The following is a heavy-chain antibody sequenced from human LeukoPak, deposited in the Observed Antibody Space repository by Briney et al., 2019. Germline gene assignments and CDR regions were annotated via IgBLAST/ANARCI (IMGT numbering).Heavy chain of an antibody. CDR2: INPDSGGT. J-gene: IGHJ6*02. CDR1: GYTFTGCN. V-gene: IGHV1-2*02. D-gene: IGHD2-2*01. Sequence: ASVTVSSTGSGYTFTGCNIYRGRQAPGQGLEWMGWINPDSGGTNYAQKFQGRVTMTRDTSISTAYMELSRLTSDDTAVYYCARYNALDQHCYCCYYCIDVWGQGTTVTVSS. CDR3: ARYNALDQHCYCCYYCIDV.